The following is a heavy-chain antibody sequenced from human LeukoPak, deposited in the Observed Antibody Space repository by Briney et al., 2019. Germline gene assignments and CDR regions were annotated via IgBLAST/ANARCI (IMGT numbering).Heavy chain of an antibody. J-gene: IGHJ4*02. CDR2: IKSGSNT. Sequence: GGSLRLSCAAPGLTVSSSHMTWIRQAPRKGLEWVSIIKSGSNTDYADSVKGRFAISRDNSKNTVYLQMNSLRIEDTAVYYCVNLPGGGQWGQGTLVTVSS. CDR3: VNLPGGGQ. D-gene: IGHD7-27*01. V-gene: IGHV3-66*02. CDR1: GLTVSSSH.